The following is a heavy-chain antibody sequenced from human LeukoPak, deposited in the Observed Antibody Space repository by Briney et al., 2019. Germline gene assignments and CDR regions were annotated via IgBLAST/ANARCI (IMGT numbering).Heavy chain of an antibody. CDR1: GFTFSSYW. CDR2: INSDGSST. D-gene: IGHD1-7*01. V-gene: IGHV3-74*01. CDR3: AGGITGTIFDY. J-gene: IGHJ4*02. Sequence: GGSLRLSCAASGFTFSSYWMHWVRQAPGKGLVWVSRINSDGSSTSYADSVKGRFTISRDNAKNTLYLQMNSLRAEDTAVYYCAGGITGTIFDYWGQGTLVTVSS.